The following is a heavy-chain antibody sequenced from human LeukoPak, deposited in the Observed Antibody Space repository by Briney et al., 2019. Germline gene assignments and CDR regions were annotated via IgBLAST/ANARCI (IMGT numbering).Heavy chain of an antibody. D-gene: IGHD3-9*01. J-gene: IGHJ3*02. CDR1: GGSISSYY. Sequence: SETLSLTCTVSGGSISSYYWSWIRQPPGKGLEWIGYIYYSGSTNYNPSLKSRVTISVDTSKNQFSLKLSSVTAADTAVYYCARAKYYDILTGYYDAFDIWGQGTMVTVSS. V-gene: IGHV4-59*01. CDR2: IYYSGST. CDR3: ARAKYYDILTGYYDAFDI.